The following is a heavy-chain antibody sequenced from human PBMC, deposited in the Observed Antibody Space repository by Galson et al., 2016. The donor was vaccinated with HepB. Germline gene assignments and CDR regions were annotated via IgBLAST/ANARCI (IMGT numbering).Heavy chain of an antibody. Sequence: LSCAASGFAFSSHWMHWVRQDLGKGLVWVSRINSDGTISNYADSVKGRFTISRDNAKNTLYLQMNSLRAEDTAVYFCVRDHSVVPTTAYNWFAPWGRGTLVTVSS. CDR2: INSDGTIS. CDR3: VRDHSVVPTTAYNWFAP. J-gene: IGHJ5*02. D-gene: IGHD4-23*01. V-gene: IGHV3-74*01. CDR1: GFAFSSHW.